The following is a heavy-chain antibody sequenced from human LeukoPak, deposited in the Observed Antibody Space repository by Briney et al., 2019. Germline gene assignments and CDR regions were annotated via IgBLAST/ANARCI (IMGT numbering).Heavy chain of an antibody. CDR3: ARGRLGSFPPYYYYMDV. CDR1: GGSISSYY. Sequence: SETLSLTCTVSGGSISSYYWSWIRQPPGKGLEWIGYIYYSGSTNYNPSLKSRVTISVDTSKNQFSLKLSSVTAADTAVYYCARGRLGSFPPYYYYMDVWGKETTVTISS. CDR2: IYYSGST. J-gene: IGHJ6*03. V-gene: IGHV4-59*01. D-gene: IGHD6-19*01.